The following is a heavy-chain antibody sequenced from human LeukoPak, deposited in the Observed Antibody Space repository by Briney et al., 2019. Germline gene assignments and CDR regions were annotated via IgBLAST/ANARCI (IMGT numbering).Heavy chain of an antibody. CDR3: ARESQAFPFYY. CDR1: GFTFDDYG. CDR2: INWNGGST. Sequence: GGSLRLSCAASGFTFDDYGMSWVRQAPGKGLEWVSGINWNGGSTGYADSVKGPFTISRDNAKNSLYLQMDSLRAEDTALYYCARESQAFPFYYWGQGTLVTVSS. V-gene: IGHV3-20*04. J-gene: IGHJ4*02.